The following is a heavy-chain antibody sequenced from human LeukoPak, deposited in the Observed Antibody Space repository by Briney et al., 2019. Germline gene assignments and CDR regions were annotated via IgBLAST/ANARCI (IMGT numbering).Heavy chain of an antibody. CDR2: IWYGGSNK. CDR1: GFTFSSYG. Sequence: PGGSLRLSCAASGFTFSSYGMHWVRQAPGKGLEWVAVIWYGGSNKYYADSVKGRFTISRDNSKNTLYLQMNSLRAEDTAVYYCARDKRGYSYGLFDYWGQGTLVTVSS. D-gene: IGHD5-18*01. V-gene: IGHV3-33*01. J-gene: IGHJ4*02. CDR3: ARDKRGYSYGLFDY.